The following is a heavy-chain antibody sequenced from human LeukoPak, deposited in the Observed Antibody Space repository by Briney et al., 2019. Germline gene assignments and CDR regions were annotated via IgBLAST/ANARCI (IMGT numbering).Heavy chain of an antibody. V-gene: IGHV3-23*01. CDR3: AKAREVLAYYYDGSGYYLDY. J-gene: IGHJ4*02. Sequence: GGSLRLSCAASGFTFSSYAMGWVRQAPGKGLEWVSAVSGTGGRTYYADSVKGRFTISRDNSKNTLYLQMNSLRAEDTAIYYCAKAREVLAYYYDGSGYYLDYWGQGTLVAVSS. CDR2: VSGTGGRT. D-gene: IGHD3-22*01. CDR1: GFTFSSYA.